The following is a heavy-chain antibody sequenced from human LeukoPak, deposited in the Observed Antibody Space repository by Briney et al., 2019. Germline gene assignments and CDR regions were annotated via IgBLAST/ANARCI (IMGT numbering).Heavy chain of an antibody. J-gene: IGHJ4*02. D-gene: IGHD5-12*01. CDR3: ARRLGYSGYDPFDY. V-gene: IGHV4-4*02. CDR2: IYHSGST. CDR1: GGSISSSNW. Sequence: SGTLSLTCAVSGGSISSSNWWSRVRQPPGKGLEWIGEIYHSGSTNYNPSLKSRVTISVDKSKNQFSLKLSSVTAADTAVYYCARRLGYSGYDPFDYWGQGTLVTVSS.